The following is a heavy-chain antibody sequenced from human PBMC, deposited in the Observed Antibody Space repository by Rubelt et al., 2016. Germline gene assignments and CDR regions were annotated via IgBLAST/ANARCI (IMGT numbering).Heavy chain of an antibody. V-gene: IGHV3-21*01. CDR2: NSSSSSYI. CDR3: AREVTAVAASEFDY. CDR1: GFTFSSYG. J-gene: IGHJ4*02. D-gene: IGHD6-19*01. Sequence: VQLVESGGGVVQPGGSLRLSCAASGFTFSSYGMNWVRQAPGKGLEWVSSNSSSSSYIYYADSVKGRVTISRDNAKNSLDLQMNSLRAEDTAVYYCAREVTAVAASEFDYWGQGTLVTVSS.